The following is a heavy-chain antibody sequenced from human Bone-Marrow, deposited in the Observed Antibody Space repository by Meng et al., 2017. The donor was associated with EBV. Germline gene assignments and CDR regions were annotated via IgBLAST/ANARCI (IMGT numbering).Heavy chain of an antibody. J-gene: IGHJ3*02. CDR3: AGGNGARDAFDI. D-gene: IGHD4-23*01. V-gene: IGHV1-45*02. Sequence: MQLLPSGAGGKKTASSVTVSGTASGYTFSSRHLPWVRQAHGQALEWMGWITPFNGNTNYAQKFQDRVTITRDRSMSTAYMELSSLRSEDTAMYYCAGGNGARDAFDIWGQGTMVTVSS. CDR1: GYTFSSRH. CDR2: ITPFNGNT.